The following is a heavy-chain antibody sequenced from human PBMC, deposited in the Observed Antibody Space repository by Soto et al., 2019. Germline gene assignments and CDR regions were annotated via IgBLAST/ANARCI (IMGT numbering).Heavy chain of an antibody. CDR2: IYWDDDK. CDR1: GFSLSTSGVG. CDR3: AHRHTSLYDSLTGYPSDAFDI. J-gene: IGHJ3*02. V-gene: IGHV2-5*02. D-gene: IGHD3-9*01. Sequence: SGPTLVNPTQTLTLTCTFSGFSLSTSGVGVGWIRQTPGKALEWLALIYWDDDKRYSPSLKSRLTITKDTFKNQVVLTMTNMDPVDTATYHCAHRHTSLYDSLTGYPSDAFDIWGQGTMVTVSS.